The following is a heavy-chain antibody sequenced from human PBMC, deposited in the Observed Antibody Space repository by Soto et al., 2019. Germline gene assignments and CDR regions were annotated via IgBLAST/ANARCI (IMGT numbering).Heavy chain of an antibody. CDR2: IYSGGST. V-gene: IGHV3-53*01. CDR1: GFTVSSNY. J-gene: IGHJ6*02. CDR3: ARVKDFWSGFGYYYGMDV. Sequence: PGGSLRLSCAASGFTVSSNYMIWVRQAPGKGLEWVSVIYSGGSTYYADSVKGRFTISRDNSKNTLYLQMNSLRAEDTAVYYCARVKDFWSGFGYYYGMDVWGQGTTVTVSS. D-gene: IGHD3-3*01.